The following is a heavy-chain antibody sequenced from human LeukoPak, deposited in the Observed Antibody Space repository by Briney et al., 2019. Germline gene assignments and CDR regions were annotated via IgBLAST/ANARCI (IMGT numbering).Heavy chain of an antibody. J-gene: IGHJ4*02. D-gene: IGHD2-15*01. CDR2: IIPIFGIA. CDR3: ASGGALGYCSGDSCQPIDY. Sequence: SVKVSCKASGGTFSSYAISWVRQAPGQGLEWMGRIIPIFGIANYAQKFQGRVTITADKSTSTAYMELSSLRSEDTAVYYCASGGALGYCSGDSCQPIDYWGQGTLVTVSS. CDR1: GGTFSSYA. V-gene: IGHV1-69*04.